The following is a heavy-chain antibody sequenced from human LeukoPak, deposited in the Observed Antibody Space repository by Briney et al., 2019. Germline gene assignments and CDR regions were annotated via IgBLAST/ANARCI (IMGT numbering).Heavy chain of an antibody. CDR2: IYSGGST. CDR1: GFTVSSNY. CDR3: ARGYCSSTSCSHMDV. Sequence: GGSLRLSCAASGFTVSSNYMSWVRQAPGKGLEWVSVIYSGGSTYYADSVKGRFTISRDNSKNTLYLQMNSLRAEDTAVYYCARGYCSSTSCSHMDVWGKGTTVTVSS. V-gene: IGHV3-53*03. J-gene: IGHJ6*03. D-gene: IGHD2-2*01.